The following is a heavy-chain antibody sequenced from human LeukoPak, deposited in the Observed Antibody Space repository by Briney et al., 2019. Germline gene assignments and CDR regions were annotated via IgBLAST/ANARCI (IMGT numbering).Heavy chain of an antibody. CDR2: ISSSSSYI. CDR3: ARDRITFGGVLY. V-gene: IGHV3-21*01. Sequence: GGSLRLSCAASGFTFSRYGMNWVRQAPGKGLEWVSSISSSSSYIYYADSVKGRFTISRDNAKNSLYLQMNSLRAEDTAVYYCARDRITFGGVLYWGQGTLVTVSS. J-gene: IGHJ4*02. D-gene: IGHD3-16*01. CDR1: GFTFSRYG.